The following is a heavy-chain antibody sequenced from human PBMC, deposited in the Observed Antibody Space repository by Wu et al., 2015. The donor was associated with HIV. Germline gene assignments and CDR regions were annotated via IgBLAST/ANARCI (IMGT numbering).Heavy chain of an antibody. Sequence: QVHLVQSGAEVKKPGSSVKISCKASGNTSNAINWVRQAPGQGLEWMGIINPSDGHTDYARKFQGRVTVTRDTSTTTVYMQLSGLTSEDTAVYYCARMGGVTGSGGNWSDPWGQGSLITVSS. CDR1: GNTSNA. J-gene: IGHJ5*02. V-gene: IGHV1-46*01. CDR2: INPSDGHT. CDR3: ARMGGVTGSGGNWSDP. D-gene: IGHD2-15*01.